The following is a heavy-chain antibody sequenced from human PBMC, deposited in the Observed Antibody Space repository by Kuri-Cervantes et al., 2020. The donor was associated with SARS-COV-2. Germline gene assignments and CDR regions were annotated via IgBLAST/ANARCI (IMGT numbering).Heavy chain of an antibody. CDR3: VRIRAATVIADY. Sequence: SGPTLVKPTQTLTLTCTFSGFSLTTSGMCVAWIRQPPGKALEWLARIDWDDDKYYKTSLNTRLSISKDTSKDQVVLRMTDMDPVDTATYYCVRIRAATVIADYWGQGTQVTVSS. CDR1: GFSLTTSGMC. CDR2: IDWDDDK. D-gene: IGHD4-11*01. V-gene: IGHV2-70*11. J-gene: IGHJ4*02.